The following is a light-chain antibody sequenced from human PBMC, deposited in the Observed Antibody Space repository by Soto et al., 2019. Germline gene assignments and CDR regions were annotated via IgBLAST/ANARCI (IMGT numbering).Light chain of an antibody. V-gene: IGLV1-44*01. J-gene: IGLJ2*01. CDR3: AAWDDSLNGVV. Sequence: QSVLTQPPLASGTPGQRVTISCTGSSSNIGSNTVNWYQQLPGTAPKVLIYSNDQRPSGVPDRFSGSKSGTSASLAISGLQSEDEADYYCAAWDDSLNGVVFGGGTKLTVI. CDR2: SND. CDR1: SSNIGSNT.